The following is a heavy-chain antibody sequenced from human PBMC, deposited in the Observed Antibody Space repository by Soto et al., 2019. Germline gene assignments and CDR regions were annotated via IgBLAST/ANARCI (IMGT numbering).Heavy chain of an antibody. J-gene: IGHJ4*02. CDR2: IYWDDDK. CDR1: GFSLSTSGVG. V-gene: IGHV2-5*02. D-gene: IGHD3-22*01. CDR3: AHTMIVVDFDY. Sequence: QITLKESGPTLVKPTQTLTLTCTFSGFSLSTSGVGVGWIRQPPGKALEWLALIYWDDDKRYSASLKSRLTITKDPSKNQVVLTMTNMDPVDTATYYCAHTMIVVDFDYWGQGTLVTVSS.